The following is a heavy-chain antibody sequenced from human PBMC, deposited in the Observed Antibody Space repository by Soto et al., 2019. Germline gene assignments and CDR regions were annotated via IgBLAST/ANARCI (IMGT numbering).Heavy chain of an antibody. Sequence: QLQLQESGPGLVKPSETLSLTCSVSDDSINSDKYYWGWIRQPPGKGLEWIGSIYYRGNDYDNPSLQTRGTISLDKARSQFSLKLNSVTAADSAVYFCARLEGLATISYYFDFWGPGALVTVSS. CDR3: ARLEGLATISYYFDF. V-gene: IGHV4-39*01. CDR1: DDSINSDKYY. CDR2: IYYRGND. D-gene: IGHD3-9*01. J-gene: IGHJ4*02.